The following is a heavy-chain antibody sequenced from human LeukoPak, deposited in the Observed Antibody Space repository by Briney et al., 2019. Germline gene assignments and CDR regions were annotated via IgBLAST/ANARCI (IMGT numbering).Heavy chain of an antibody. CDR1: GGSISSSSYY. V-gene: IGHV4-39*01. CDR3: ALCGDCYPGYYYYYMDV. Sequence: SETLSLTCTVSGGSISSSSYYWGWIRQPPGKGLEWIGSMYSGSTYYNPSLKSRVTISTDTSKNQFSLKLSSVTAADTAVYYCALCGDCYPGYYYYYMDVWGKGTTVTISS. J-gene: IGHJ6*03. CDR2: MYSGST. D-gene: IGHD2-21*02.